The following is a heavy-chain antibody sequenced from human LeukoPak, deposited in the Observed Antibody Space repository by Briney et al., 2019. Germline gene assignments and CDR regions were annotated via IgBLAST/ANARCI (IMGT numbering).Heavy chain of an antibody. CDR3: TKAPNRYYFDY. CDR2: INQDGREK. V-gene: IGHV3-7*05. CDR1: GFSFRDSW. D-gene: IGHD1-14*01. J-gene: IGHJ4*02. Sequence: GGSLRLSCAHSGFSFRDSWMSWVRRAPGKGLEWVAYINQDGREKYYVDSVKGRFTISRDNAKNSVYLQMDSLRAEDTAVYHCTKAPNRYYFDYWGLGTLVTVSS.